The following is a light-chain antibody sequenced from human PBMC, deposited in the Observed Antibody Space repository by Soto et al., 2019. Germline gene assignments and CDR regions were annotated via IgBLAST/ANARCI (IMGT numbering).Light chain of an antibody. V-gene: IGLV2-14*01. Sequence: QSALTQPATVSRSPGQSITISCTGTSSDVGGYNYVSWYQQHPRKAPKLMIYEVSNRPSGVSNRFSGSKSGNTASLTISGLQAEDEADYYCSSYTSSSTLGVVFGGGTKLTVL. CDR1: SSDVGGYNY. J-gene: IGLJ2*01. CDR2: EVS. CDR3: SSYTSSSTLGVV.